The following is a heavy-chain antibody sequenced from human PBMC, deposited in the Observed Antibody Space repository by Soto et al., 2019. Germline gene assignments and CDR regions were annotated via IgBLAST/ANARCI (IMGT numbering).Heavy chain of an antibody. Sequence: QVQLVQSGAEVKKPGSSVKVSCKASGGTFSSYAISWVRQAPGQGLEWMGGIIPIFGTANYAQKFQGRVTITADESTSTAYMELSSLRSEDTAVYYCARDDELSGAVHYYYYGMDVWGQGPTVTVSS. CDR3: ARDDELSGAVHYYYYGMDV. V-gene: IGHV1-69*01. CDR2: IIPIFGTA. CDR1: GGTFSSYA. J-gene: IGHJ6*02. D-gene: IGHD3-16*02.